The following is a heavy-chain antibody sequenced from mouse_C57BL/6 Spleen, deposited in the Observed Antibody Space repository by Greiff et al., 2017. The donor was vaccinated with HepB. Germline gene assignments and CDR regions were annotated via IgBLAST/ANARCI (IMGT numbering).Heavy chain of an antibody. V-gene: IGHV1-64*01. CDR1: GYTFTSYW. CDR2: IHPNSGST. Sequence: QVQLQQSGAELVKPGASVKLSCKASGYTFTSYWMHWVKQRPGQGLEWIGMIHPNSGSTNYNEKFKSKATLTVDKSSSTAYMQRSSLTSEDSAVYYCARSITTVVEGYFDVWGTGTTVTVSS. J-gene: IGHJ1*03. D-gene: IGHD1-1*01. CDR3: ARSITTVVEGYFDV.